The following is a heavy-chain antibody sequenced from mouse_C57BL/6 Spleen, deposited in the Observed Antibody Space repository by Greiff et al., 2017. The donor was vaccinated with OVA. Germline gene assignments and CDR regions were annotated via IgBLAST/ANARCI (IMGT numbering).Heavy chain of an antibody. Sequence: DVMLVESGGGLVKPGGSLKLSCAASGFTFSDYGMHWVRQAPEKGLEWVAYISSGSSTIYYADTVKGRFTISRDNAKNTLFLQMTSLRSEDTAMYYCARGDDYDRFAYWGQGTLVTVSA. CDR1: GFTFSDYG. V-gene: IGHV5-17*01. CDR2: ISSGSSTI. CDR3: ARGDDYDRFAY. D-gene: IGHD2-4*01. J-gene: IGHJ3*01.